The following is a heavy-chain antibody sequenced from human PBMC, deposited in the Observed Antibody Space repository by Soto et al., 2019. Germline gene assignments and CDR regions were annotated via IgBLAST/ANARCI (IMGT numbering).Heavy chain of an antibody. Sequence: SETLSLTCTVSGGSISSGDYYWSWIRQPPGKGLEWIGYIYYSGSTYYNPSLKSRVTISVDTSKNQFSLKLSSVTAADTAVYYCARDRTYSSTWPGVFDYWGQGTLVTVSS. CDR3: ARDRTYSSTWPGVFDY. CDR1: GGSISSGDYY. J-gene: IGHJ4*02. CDR2: IYYSGST. D-gene: IGHD6-13*01. V-gene: IGHV4-30-4*01.